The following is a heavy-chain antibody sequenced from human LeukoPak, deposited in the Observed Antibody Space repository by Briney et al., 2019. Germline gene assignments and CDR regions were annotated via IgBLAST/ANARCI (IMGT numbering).Heavy chain of an antibody. J-gene: IGHJ6*03. D-gene: IGHD3-3*01. V-gene: IGHV4-30-4*08. CDR3: ARGGFLEWLSYYYYMDV. Sequence: PSETLYLTCTVSGGSISSGDYYWRWIRQPPGKGLEWIGYSYYSGSTYYNPSLKSRVTISVDTSQNPFSLKLSSVTAADTAVYYCARGGFLEWLSYYYYMDVWGKGTTVTVSS. CDR1: GGSISSGDYY. CDR2: SYYSGST.